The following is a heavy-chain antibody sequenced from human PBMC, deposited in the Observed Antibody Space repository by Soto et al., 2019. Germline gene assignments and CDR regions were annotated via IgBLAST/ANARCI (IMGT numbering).Heavy chain of an antibody. Sequence: EVQLVQSGGGLVQPGGSLRLSCAASGFTFSDHYMDWVRQARGKGLEWVGRGRNKANSYTTEYAASVKGRFTVSRDDSKNLLYLQLNSLKTEDTAVYYCTRGGTSQNSYYWHMDVWGQGTTVTVSS. CDR2: GRNKANSYTT. J-gene: IGHJ6*03. V-gene: IGHV3-72*01. CDR3: TRGGTSQNSYYWHMDV. CDR1: GFTFSDHY. D-gene: IGHD2-15*01.